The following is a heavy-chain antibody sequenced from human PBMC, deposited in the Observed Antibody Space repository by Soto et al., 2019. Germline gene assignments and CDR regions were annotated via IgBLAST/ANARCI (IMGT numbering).Heavy chain of an antibody. Sequence: EVQLLESGGGLVQPGGSLRLSCAASGFTFSSYAMSWVRQAPGKGLEWVSAISGSGGSTYYADSVKGRFTISRDNSKNTLYLQMNSRRAEDTAVYYCAKDRLLDQLPRDLDYWGQGTLVTVSS. CDR2: ISGSGGST. CDR3: AKDRLLDQLPRDLDY. D-gene: IGHD2-2*01. CDR1: GFTFSSYA. V-gene: IGHV3-23*01. J-gene: IGHJ4*02.